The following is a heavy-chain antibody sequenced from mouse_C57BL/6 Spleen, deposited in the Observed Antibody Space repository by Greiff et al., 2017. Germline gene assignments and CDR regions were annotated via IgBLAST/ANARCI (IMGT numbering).Heavy chain of an antibody. CDR1: GFTFSSYG. V-gene: IGHV5-6*01. CDR3: ARQRDYYGSDY. D-gene: IGHD1-1*01. J-gene: IGHJ2*01. CDR2: ISSGGSYT. Sequence: EVQGVESGGDLVKPGGSLKLSCAASGFTFSSYGMSWVRQTPDKRLEWVATISSGGSYTYYPDSVKGRFTISRDNAKNTLYLQMSSLKSEDTAMYYCARQRDYYGSDYWGQGTTLTVSS.